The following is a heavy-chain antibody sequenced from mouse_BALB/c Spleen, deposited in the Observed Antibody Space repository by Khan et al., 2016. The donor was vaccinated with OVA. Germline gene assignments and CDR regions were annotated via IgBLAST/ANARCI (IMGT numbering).Heavy chain of an antibody. D-gene: IGHD2-10*01. CDR1: GFSLTNYG. CDR2: IWSDGST. CDR3: ARQPYYHYNIMDY. J-gene: IGHJ4*01. Sequence: QVQLKESGPGLVAPSQSLSITCTISGFSLTNYGVHWIRQPPGKGLEWLVVIWSDGSTTYNSALKSRLTITKDNSKSQVFLQMNSLQTDDTDIYFCARQPYYHYNIMDYWGQGTSVTVSS. V-gene: IGHV2-6-1*01.